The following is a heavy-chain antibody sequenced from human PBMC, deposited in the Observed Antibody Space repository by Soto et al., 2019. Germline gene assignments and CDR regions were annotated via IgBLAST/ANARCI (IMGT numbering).Heavy chain of an antibody. CDR3: ASSQYCSSTSCPGRFGLDV. CDR2: INSDGSST. J-gene: IGHJ6*02. V-gene: IGHV3-74*01. D-gene: IGHD2-2*01. Sequence: EVQLVESGGGLVQPGGSLRLSCAASGFTFSSYWMHWVRQAPGKGLVWVSRINSDGSSTSYADSVKGRFTISRDNAKNTLYLQMNSLRAEDTAVYYCASSQYCSSTSCPGRFGLDVWGQGTTVTVSS. CDR1: GFTFSSYW.